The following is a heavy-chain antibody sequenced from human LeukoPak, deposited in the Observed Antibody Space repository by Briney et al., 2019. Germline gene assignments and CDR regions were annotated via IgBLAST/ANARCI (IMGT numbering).Heavy chain of an antibody. J-gene: IGHJ4*02. CDR2: INPNSGGT. Sequence: ASVKVSCKASGYTFTSYYMHWVRQAPGQGLEWMGWINPNSGGTNYAQKFQGRVTMTRDTSISTAYMELSRLRSDDTAVYYCARGDIAVAGFILYWGQGTLVTVSS. V-gene: IGHV1-2*02. CDR3: ARGDIAVAGFILY. CDR1: GYTFTSYY. D-gene: IGHD6-19*01.